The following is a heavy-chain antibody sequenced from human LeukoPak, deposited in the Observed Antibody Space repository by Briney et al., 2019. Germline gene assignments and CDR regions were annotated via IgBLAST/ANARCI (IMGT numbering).Heavy chain of an antibody. CDR2: ISSSGSTI. CDR1: GFTFSSYE. J-gene: IGHJ6*03. CDR3: ARGLSGYYDSSGYYNKGRSYYYYYYMDV. Sequence: GGSLRLSCAASGFTFSSYEMNWVRQVPGKGLEWVSYISSSGSTIYYADSVKGRFTISRDNAKNSLYLQMNSLRAEDTAVYYCARGLSGYYDSSGYYNKGRSYYYYYYMDVWGKGTTVTVSS. V-gene: IGHV3-48*03. D-gene: IGHD3-22*01.